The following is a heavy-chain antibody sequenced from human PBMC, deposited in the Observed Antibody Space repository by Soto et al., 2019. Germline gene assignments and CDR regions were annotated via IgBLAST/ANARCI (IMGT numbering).Heavy chain of an antibody. CDR3: ARSVGIDYYYYGMDV. CDR2: ISYDGSNK. J-gene: IGHJ6*02. D-gene: IGHD1-26*01. Sequence: VQLVESGGGLVQPGGSLRLSCAASGFTFSRYAMHWVRQAPGKGLEWVAVISYDGSNKYYADSVKGRFTISRDNSKNTLYLQMNSLRTEDTAVYYCARSVGIDYYYYGMDVWGQGTTVTVSS. V-gene: IGHV3-30-3*01. CDR1: GFTFSRYA.